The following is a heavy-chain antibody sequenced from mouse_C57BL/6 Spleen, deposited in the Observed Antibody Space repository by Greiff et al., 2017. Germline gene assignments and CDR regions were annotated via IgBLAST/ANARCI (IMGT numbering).Heavy chain of an antibody. CDR3: ASYDHALGYFDH. D-gene: IGHD2-4*01. J-gene: IGHJ2*01. CDR1: GYTFTSYW. Sequence: QVQLKQPGAELVKPGASVKMSCKASGYTFTSYWITWVKQRPGQGLEWIGDIYPGSGSTNYNEKFKSKATLTVDTSSSTAYMQLSSLTSEDSAVYYCASYDHALGYFDHWGQGTTLTVSS. CDR2: IYPGSGST. V-gene: IGHV1-55*01.